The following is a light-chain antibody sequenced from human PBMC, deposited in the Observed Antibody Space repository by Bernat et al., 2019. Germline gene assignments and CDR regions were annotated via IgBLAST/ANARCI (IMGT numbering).Light chain of an antibody. CDR3: QQYNSYSLT. CDR2: KAS. Sequence: DIQMTQSPSSVSASVGDRVTITCRASQGISSWLAWYQQKQGKAPKLLIYKASSLESGVPSRFSGSGSGTEFMLTISSLQPDDFANYYCQQYNSYSLTFGGGTKVEIK. CDR1: QGISSW. V-gene: IGKV1-5*03. J-gene: IGKJ4*01.